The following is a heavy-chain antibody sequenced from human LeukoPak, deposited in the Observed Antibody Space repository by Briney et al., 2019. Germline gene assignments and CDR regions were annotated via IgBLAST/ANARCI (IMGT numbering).Heavy chain of an antibody. D-gene: IGHD3-10*01. Sequence: GGSLRLSCAASGFTFSSYSMNWVRQAPGKGLEWVSGISGSGATTYYADSVKGRFTISRDNSKNTLYLQMNSLRADDTDVYYCAKAYGSTYYYGMDVWGQGTTVTAFS. CDR3: AKAYGSTYYYGMDV. CDR1: GFTFSSYS. CDR2: ISGSGATT. J-gene: IGHJ6*02. V-gene: IGHV3-23*01.